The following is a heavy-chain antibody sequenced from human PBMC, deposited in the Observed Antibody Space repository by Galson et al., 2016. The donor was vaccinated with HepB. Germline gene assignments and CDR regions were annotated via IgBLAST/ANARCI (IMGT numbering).Heavy chain of an antibody. J-gene: IGHJ4*02. D-gene: IGHD2-21*02. CDR3: AREHGGYCD. CDR2: ITPSSDAL. CDR1: GFTFSSYS. Sequence: SLRLSCAASGFTFSSYSMNWVRQAPGKGLEWISYITPSSDALHYADSVRGRFTISRDDAKKSLYLEMNSLRGEDTAVYYCAREHGGYCDWGQGTLVTVSS. V-gene: IGHV3-48*01.